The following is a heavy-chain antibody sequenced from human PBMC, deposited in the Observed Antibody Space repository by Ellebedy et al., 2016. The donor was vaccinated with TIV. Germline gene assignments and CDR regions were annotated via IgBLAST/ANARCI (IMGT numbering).Heavy chain of an antibody. CDR3: ASVPSAGADF. CDR1: GYTFTNYY. CDR2: LDARIGST. J-gene: IGHJ4*02. V-gene: IGHV1-46*01. Sequence: ASVKVSCKTSGYTFTNYYFHWIRQAPGRGLEWMGVLDARIGSTTHAPNLQGRVTVTRDTSTRTVYLELRSLRLEDTAVYYCASVPSAGADFWGQGTLVTVSS. D-gene: IGHD4-17*01.